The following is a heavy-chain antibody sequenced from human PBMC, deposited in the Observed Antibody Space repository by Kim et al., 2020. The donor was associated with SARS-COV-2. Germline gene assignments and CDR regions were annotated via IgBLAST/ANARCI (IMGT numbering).Heavy chain of an antibody. Sequence: GGSLRLSCAASGFTFSSYEMNWVRQAPGKGLEWVSYVSSSGSTIYYADSVKGRFTISRDNAKNSLYLQMNSLRAEDTAVYYCASEYGSGFDYWGQGTLVTVSS. D-gene: IGHD3-10*01. J-gene: IGHJ4*02. CDR2: VSSSGSTI. CDR1: GFTFSSYE. V-gene: IGHV3-48*03. CDR3: ASEYGSGFDY.